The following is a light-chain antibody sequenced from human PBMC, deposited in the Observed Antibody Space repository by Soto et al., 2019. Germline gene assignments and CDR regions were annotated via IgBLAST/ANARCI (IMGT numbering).Light chain of an antibody. CDR3: QHYNSYSEA. V-gene: IGKV1-5*03. CDR2: KAS. CDR1: QTISSC. Sequence: DIQMTQSPSTLSGSVGDRVTITCRASQTISSCLAWYQQKPGKAPNLLIYKASTLKSGGPTSFSCSGSGTEFTLTISSLQPDDFATYYCQHYNSYSEAFGQGTKVDIK. J-gene: IGKJ1*01.